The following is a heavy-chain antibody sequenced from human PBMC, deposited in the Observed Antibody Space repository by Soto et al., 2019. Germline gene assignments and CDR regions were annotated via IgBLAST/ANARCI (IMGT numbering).Heavy chain of an antibody. D-gene: IGHD3-10*01. Sequence: PSETLSLTCAVYGGSFSGYYWSWIRQPPGKGLEWIGEINHSGSTNYNPSLKSRVTISVDTSKNQFSLKLSSVTAADTAVYYCARASNYYGSGSYYNVHYYYYYYMDVWGKGTTVT. CDR2: INHSGST. CDR1: GGSFSGYY. CDR3: ARASNYYGSGSYYNVHYYYYYYMDV. J-gene: IGHJ6*03. V-gene: IGHV4-34*01.